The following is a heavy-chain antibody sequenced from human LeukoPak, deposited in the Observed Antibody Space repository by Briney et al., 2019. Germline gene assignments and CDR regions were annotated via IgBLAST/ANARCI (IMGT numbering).Heavy chain of an antibody. D-gene: IGHD5-18*01. CDR3: ARDGSGYSYENKPFDY. J-gene: IGHJ4*02. V-gene: IGHV1-46*01. Sequence: GASVKVSCKASGYTFTSYYMHWVRQAPGQGLEWMGIINPSGGSTSYAQKFQGRVTMTRDTSTSTVYMELSSLRSEDTAVYYCARDGSGYSYENKPFDYWGQGTLVTVSS. CDR1: GYTFTSYY. CDR2: INPSGGST.